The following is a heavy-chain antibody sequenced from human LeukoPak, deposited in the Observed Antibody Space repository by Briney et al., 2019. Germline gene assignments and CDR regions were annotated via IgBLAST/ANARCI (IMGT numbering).Heavy chain of an antibody. V-gene: IGHV4-34*01. CDR2: ISHSGST. D-gene: IGHD6-19*01. Sequence: SETLSLTCAVYGGSFSGYYWSWIRQPPGKGLEWIGEISHSGSTDYNPSLKSRVTISVDTSKNQFSLKLSSVTAADTAVYYCARLSIAVAGTEPFDYWGQGTLVTVSS. CDR1: GGSFSGYY. J-gene: IGHJ4*02. CDR3: ARLSIAVAGTEPFDY.